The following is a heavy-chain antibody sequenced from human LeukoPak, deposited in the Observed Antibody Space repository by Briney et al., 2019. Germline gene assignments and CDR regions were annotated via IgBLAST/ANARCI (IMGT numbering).Heavy chain of an antibody. V-gene: IGHV4-61*02. D-gene: IGHD3-22*01. Sequence: PSETLSLTCTVSGGSLSRGSYYWRWIRQPAGKGLEWIGRIYTSGSTNYNASLKSRVTISVDTSKNQFSLKLSSVTAADTAVYYCARVGHYYDSSRVDYWGQGTLVTVSS. CDR1: GGSLSRGSYY. CDR3: ARVGHYYDSSRVDY. J-gene: IGHJ4*02. CDR2: IYTSGST.